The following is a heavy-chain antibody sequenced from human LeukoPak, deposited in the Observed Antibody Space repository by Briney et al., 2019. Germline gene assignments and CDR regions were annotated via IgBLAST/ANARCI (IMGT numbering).Heavy chain of an antibody. Sequence: ASVKVSCKASGYTFTSYYMHWVRQAPGQGLEWMGIINPSGGSTSYAQKFQGRVTMTRDTSTSTVYMELSSLRSEDTAVYYCARPRRVAAAGTGGWFDPWGQGTLVTVSS. CDR2: INPSGGST. V-gene: IGHV1-46*01. J-gene: IGHJ5*02. D-gene: IGHD6-13*01. CDR3: ARPRRVAAAGTGGWFDP. CDR1: GYTFTSYY.